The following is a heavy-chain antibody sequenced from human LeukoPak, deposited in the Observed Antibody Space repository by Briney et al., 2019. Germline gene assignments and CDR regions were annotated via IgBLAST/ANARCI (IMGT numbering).Heavy chain of an antibody. D-gene: IGHD5-18*01. CDR1: GGSISSGSYY. Sequence: SETLSLTCTVSGGSISSGSYYWSWIRQPAGKGLEWIGRIYTSGSTNYNPSLKSRVTMSVDTSKNQFSLKLSSVTAADTAVYYCARDGTSGYSYHGYWGQGTLVTVSS. V-gene: IGHV4-61*02. J-gene: IGHJ4*02. CDR2: IYTSGST. CDR3: ARDGTSGYSYHGY.